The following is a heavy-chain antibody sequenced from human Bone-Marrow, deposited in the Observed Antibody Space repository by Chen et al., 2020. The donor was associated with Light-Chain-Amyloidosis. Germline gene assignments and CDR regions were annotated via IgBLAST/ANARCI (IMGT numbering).Heavy chain of an antibody. V-gene: IGHV4-39*07. CDR2: IYYSGST. J-gene: IGHJ5*02. CDR3: ARDPYDYVWGSYRPNNNWFDP. Sequence: QLQLQESGPGLVKPSETLSLTCTVSGGSISSSSYYWGWIRQPPGKGLEWIGSIYYSGSTYYHPSLKRRVTISVDTSKNQFSLKLSSVTAADTAVYYCARDPYDYVWGSYRPNNNWFDPWGQGTLVTVSS. CDR1: GGSISSSSYY. D-gene: IGHD3-16*02.